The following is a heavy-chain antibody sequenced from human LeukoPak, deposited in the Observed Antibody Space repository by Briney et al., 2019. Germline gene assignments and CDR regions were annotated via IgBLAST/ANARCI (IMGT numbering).Heavy chain of an antibody. CDR3: ANHDYGVLQIMTD. CDR2: IYSGGST. Sequence: PGGSLRLSCAASGFTVSSNYMSWVRQAPGKGLEWVSVIYSGGSTYYADSVKGRFTISRDNSKNTMYLQMSSLRAEDTAVYYCANHDYGVLQIMTDWGQGTLVTVSS. J-gene: IGHJ4*02. D-gene: IGHD4-17*01. V-gene: IGHV3-53*05. CDR1: GFTVSSNY.